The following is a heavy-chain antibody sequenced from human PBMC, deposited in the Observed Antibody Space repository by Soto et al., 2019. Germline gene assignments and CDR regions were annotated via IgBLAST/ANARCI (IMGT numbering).Heavy chain of an antibody. D-gene: IGHD4-17*01. CDR1: GYTFTSYG. J-gene: IGHJ4*01. Sequence: ASVKVSCKASGYTFTSYGISWVRQAPGQGLEWMGWISAYNGNTNYAQKLQGRVTMTTDTSTSTAYMELRSLRSDDTAVYYCARYRTPHLDYGGKELSPSYFDYWG. CDR3: ARYRTPHLDYGGKELSPSYFDY. V-gene: IGHV1-18*01. CDR2: ISAYNGNT.